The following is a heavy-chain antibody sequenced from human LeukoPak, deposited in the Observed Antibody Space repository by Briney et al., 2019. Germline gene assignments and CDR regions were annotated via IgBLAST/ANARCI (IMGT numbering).Heavy chain of an antibody. CDR2: IIPIFGTA. J-gene: IGHJ6*03. D-gene: IGHD6-13*01. V-gene: IGHV1-69*05. CDR3: ARGRIAAAGLGYYYYYYYMDV. Sequence: ASVKVSCKASGGTFSSYAISWVRQAPGQGLEWMGGIIPIFGTANYAQKFQGRVTITTDESTSTACMELSSLRSEDTAVYYRARGRIAAAGLGYYYYYYYMDVWGKGTTVTVSS. CDR1: GGTFSSYA.